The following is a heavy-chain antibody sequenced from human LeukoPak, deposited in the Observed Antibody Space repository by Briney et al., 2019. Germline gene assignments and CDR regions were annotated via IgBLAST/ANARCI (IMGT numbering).Heavy chain of an antibody. Sequence: GGSLRLSCAASGFTFSSYAMSWVRQAPGEGLEWVSAISGSGSSTYYVDSVKGRFTISSDISKNTLFLQMNSLRAEDTAIYYCAKHVQDYYDSSGSRSYDYWGQGTLVTVSS. CDR2: ISGSGSST. CDR1: GFTFSSYA. J-gene: IGHJ4*02. D-gene: IGHD3-22*01. V-gene: IGHV3-23*01. CDR3: AKHVQDYYDSSGSRSYDY.